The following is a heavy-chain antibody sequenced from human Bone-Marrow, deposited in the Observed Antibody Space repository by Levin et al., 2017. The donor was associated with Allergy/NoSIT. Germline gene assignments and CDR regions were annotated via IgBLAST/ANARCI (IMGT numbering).Heavy chain of an antibody. J-gene: IGHJ3*01. CDR2: MHAGGAK. CDR1: GFGVSSNY. D-gene: IGHD3-16*02. V-gene: IGHV3-53*01. Sequence: ASVKVSCAASGFGVSSNYLNWVRQAPGKGLEWVSGMHAGGAKYYADSVKGRFTVSRDDSKNTHFLQMSSLRVEDTALYYCAREDIRSPIYFVGSYPFDVWGQGALVTVSS. CDR3: AREDIRSPIYFVGSYPFDV.